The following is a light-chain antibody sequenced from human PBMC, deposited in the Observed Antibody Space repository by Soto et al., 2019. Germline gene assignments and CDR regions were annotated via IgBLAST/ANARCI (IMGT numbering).Light chain of an antibody. V-gene: IGKV3D-15*01. CDR2: DAS. CDR1: QSVSYY. Sequence: EIVLTQSPGTLSLSPGERATLSCRASQSVSYYLAWYQQKPGQAPRLLIDDASSRATGVPDRFSGSGSGTEFTLTISSLQSEDFAVYYCQQYNNWPRITFGQGTRLEIK. CDR3: QQYNNWPRIT. J-gene: IGKJ5*01.